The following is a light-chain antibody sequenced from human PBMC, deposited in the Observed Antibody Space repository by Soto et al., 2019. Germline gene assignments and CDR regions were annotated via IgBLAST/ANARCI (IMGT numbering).Light chain of an antibody. Sequence: VLKQPAALFRGPGESLTLSLTRDNRVVGGYNYVSWYQQHPGKAPKLMIYDVSNRPSGVSNRFSGSKSGNTASLTISGLQPEDEADYYCSSYTSSITYVFGTGTKVTVL. CDR1: NRVVGGYNY. J-gene: IGLJ1*01. CDR2: DVS. V-gene: IGLV2-14*01. CDR3: SSYTSSITYV.